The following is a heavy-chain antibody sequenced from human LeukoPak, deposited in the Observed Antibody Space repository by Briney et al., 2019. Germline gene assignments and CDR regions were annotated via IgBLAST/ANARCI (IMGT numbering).Heavy chain of an antibody. CDR3: AKASGQAGYCSSTSCHYTFDY. V-gene: IGHV3-30*02. CDR1: GFTFSSYG. CDR2: IRYDGSDK. J-gene: IGHJ4*02. Sequence: GGSLRLSCAASGFTFSSYGMHWVRQAPGKGLEWVAFIRYDGSDKYYADSVKGRFTVSRDNSKNTLYLQMSSLRAEDTTVYYCAKASGQAGYCSSTSCHYTFDYWGQGTLVTVSS. D-gene: IGHD2-2*01.